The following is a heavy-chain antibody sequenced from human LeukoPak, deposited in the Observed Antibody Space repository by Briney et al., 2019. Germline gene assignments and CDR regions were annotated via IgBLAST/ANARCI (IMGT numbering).Heavy chain of an antibody. CDR2: INWNGGST. CDR3: AKQLRVYYYMDV. Sequence: PGGSLRLSCAASGFTFDDYGMSWVRQAPGKGLEWVSGINWNGGSTGYADSVKGRFTISRDNSKNTLYLQMNSLRAEDTAVYYCAKQLRVYYYMDVWGKGTTVTVSS. D-gene: IGHD1-1*01. V-gene: IGHV3-20*04. J-gene: IGHJ6*03. CDR1: GFTFDDYG.